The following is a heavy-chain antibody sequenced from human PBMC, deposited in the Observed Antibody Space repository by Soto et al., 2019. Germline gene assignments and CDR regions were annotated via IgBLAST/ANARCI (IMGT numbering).Heavy chain of an antibody. CDR2: IKEDGSEK. CDR1: GFTFSTYY. D-gene: IGHD3-16*01. V-gene: IGHV3-7*03. Sequence: PGGSLRLSCAASGFTFSTYYMSWVRQAPGKGLEWVANIKEDGSEKYYVDSVRGRFTISRDNAKNSLSLQMTSLRAEDTAVYYCARVGGPGMDVWGQGTTVTVSS. J-gene: IGHJ6*02. CDR3: ARVGGPGMDV.